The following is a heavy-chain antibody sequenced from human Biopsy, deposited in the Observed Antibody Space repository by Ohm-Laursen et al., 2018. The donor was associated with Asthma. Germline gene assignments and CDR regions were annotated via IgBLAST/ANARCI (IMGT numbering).Heavy chain of an antibody. CDR3: ARGQKSAGDRWFDP. Sequence: GSSVKVSCKASGYTFIGCHIHWRRQAPGQGLEWMGRINPNSGGTNYAQKFQGRVTMTRDTSISTAYMEVSRLRSDDTAVYYCARGQKSAGDRWFDPWGQGTLVTVSS. CDR1: GYTFIGCH. CDR2: INPNSGGT. J-gene: IGHJ5*02. V-gene: IGHV1-2*06. D-gene: IGHD6-13*01.